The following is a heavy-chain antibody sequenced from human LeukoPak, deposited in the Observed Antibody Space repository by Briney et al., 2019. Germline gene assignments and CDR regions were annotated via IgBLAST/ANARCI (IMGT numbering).Heavy chain of an antibody. D-gene: IGHD5-12*01. CDR2: IYYSGST. CDR1: GGSISSSSYY. Sequence: SETLSLTCTVSGGSISSSSYYWGWIRQPPGKGLEWIGSIYYSGSTYYNPSLKSRVTISVDTSRNQFSLKLSSVTAADTAVYYCARSPGYSGSPFDLWGQGTMVTVSS. CDR3: ARSPGYSGSPFDL. J-gene: IGHJ3*01. V-gene: IGHV4-39*01.